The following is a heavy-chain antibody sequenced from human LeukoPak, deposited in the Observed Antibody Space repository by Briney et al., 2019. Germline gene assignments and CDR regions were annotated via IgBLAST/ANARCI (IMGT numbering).Heavy chain of an antibody. J-gene: IGHJ6*02. CDR1: GFTVSNNY. V-gene: IGHV3-66*04. D-gene: IGHD1-1*01. Sequence: GGSLRLSCAASGFTVSNNYMSWVRQAPGKGLEWVSVIYSAGSTYYADSVKGRFTISRDNSKNTVYLQMNSLRAEDTAVYFCARPTTPLMSRYYGMDVWDQGTTVTVSS. CDR3: ARPTTPLMSRYYGMDV. CDR2: IYSAGST.